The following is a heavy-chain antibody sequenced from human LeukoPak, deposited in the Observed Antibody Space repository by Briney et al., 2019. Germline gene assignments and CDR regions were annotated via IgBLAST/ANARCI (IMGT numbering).Heavy chain of an antibody. CDR3: ASRRYCTSTTCPYYFDY. V-gene: IGHV3-23*01. D-gene: IGHD2-2*01. J-gene: IGHJ4*02. Sequence: PGGSLRLSCAASGFTFSSYAMSWVRQAPGRGLDWVSGITTTGNTYYADSVKGRFTISRDNSKNTLYLQMNSLRAEDTAVYYCASRRYCTSTTCPYYFDYWGQGTLVTVSS. CDR1: GFTFSSYA. CDR2: ITTTGNT.